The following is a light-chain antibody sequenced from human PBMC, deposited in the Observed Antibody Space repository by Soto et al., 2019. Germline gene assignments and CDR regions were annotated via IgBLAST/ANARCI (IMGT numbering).Light chain of an antibody. CDR3: QQYNNWPAWT. CDR1: QSVSID. J-gene: IGKJ1*01. Sequence: EIVMTQSPATLSVSPGERATLSCRASQSVSIDLAWYQQKPGQAPRLLIYGASTRATGIPARFSGSGSGTEFSLTISSLQSEDFAVYYCQQYNNWPAWTFGQGTKVEFK. CDR2: GAS. V-gene: IGKV3-15*01.